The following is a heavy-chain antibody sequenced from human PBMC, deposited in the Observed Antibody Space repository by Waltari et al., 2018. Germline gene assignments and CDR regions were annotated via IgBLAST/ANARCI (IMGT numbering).Heavy chain of an antibody. CDR1: GGSFSGYY. Sequence: QVQLQQWGAGLLKPSETLSLTCAVYGGSFSGYYWSWIRQPPGKGLEWIGEINHSGSTNDNPSLKSLVTISVDTSKNQFSLKLSSVTAADTAVYYCARTRFLEWLLQNYYYGMDVWGQGTTVTVSS. D-gene: IGHD3-3*01. J-gene: IGHJ6*02. CDR2: INHSGST. CDR3: ARTRFLEWLLQNYYYGMDV. V-gene: IGHV4-34*01.